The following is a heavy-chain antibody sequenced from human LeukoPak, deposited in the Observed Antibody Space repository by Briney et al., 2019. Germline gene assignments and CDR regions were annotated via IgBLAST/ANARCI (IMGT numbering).Heavy chain of an antibody. Sequence: PGGSLRLSCTVSGFTVSSNSMSWVRQAPGKGLEWVSFIYSDNTHYSDSVKGRFTISRDNSKNTLYLHMNSLRAEDTAVYYCARDGVTVTSFYYFDCWGQGTLVTVSS. CDR1: GFTVSSNS. D-gene: IGHD4-11*01. CDR2: IYSDNT. J-gene: IGHJ4*02. CDR3: ARDGVTVTSFYYFDC. V-gene: IGHV3-66*03.